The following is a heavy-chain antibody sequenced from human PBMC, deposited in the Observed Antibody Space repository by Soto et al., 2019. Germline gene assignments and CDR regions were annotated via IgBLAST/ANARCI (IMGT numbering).Heavy chain of an antibody. Sequence: HVQLVQSGTEVKKPGAAVRVSCMVSGYPFTTYYIHWVRQAPGQGREWMGWIDPRSGGTVYEQKFQGRVTMTRDTSISTVYMDLSGLTFDDTALYYCATDDYGIFPYWGQGSLVTVSS. J-gene: IGHJ4*02. D-gene: IGHD3-10*01. V-gene: IGHV1-2*02. CDR2: IDPRSGGT. CDR1: GYPFTTYY. CDR3: ATDDYGIFPY.